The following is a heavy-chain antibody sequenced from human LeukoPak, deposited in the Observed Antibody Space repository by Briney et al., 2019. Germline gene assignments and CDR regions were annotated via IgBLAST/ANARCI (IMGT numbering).Heavy chain of an antibody. CDR3: ASLRFGSGSYYNDY. J-gene: IGHJ4*02. V-gene: IGHV3-30*03. CDR1: GFTFRNYG. CDR2: ILYDGSNE. D-gene: IGHD3-10*01. Sequence: GGSLRLSCAASGFTFRNYGTCWVRQAPGKGLEWVAIILYDGSNEFYADSVKGRFTIYRDNSKNTLFLQMNSLRTEDTAIYYCASLRFGSGSYYNDYWGQGTLVTVSS.